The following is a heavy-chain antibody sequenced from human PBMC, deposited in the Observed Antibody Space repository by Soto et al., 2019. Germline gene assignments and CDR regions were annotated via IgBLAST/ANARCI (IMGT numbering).Heavy chain of an antibody. D-gene: IGHD1-26*01. CDR3: XXXXIEXSASVDH. CDR2: ISARGGSS. Sequence: EVQLLESGGDLVQPGGSLRLACAASGFSFSSYAMVWVXRAPGKGLEWVSVISARGGSSYFADSVKGRFTISIDNSKNXXSXXXXXXXXXXXXXXXXXXXXIEXSASVDHWGQGTLVLVSS. J-gene: IGHJ4*02. CDR1: GFSFSSYA. V-gene: IGHV3-23*01.